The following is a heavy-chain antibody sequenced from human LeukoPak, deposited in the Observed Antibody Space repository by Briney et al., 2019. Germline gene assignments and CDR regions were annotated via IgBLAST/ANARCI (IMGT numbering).Heavy chain of an antibody. CDR3: ARDHSSGWYSDYFDY. D-gene: IGHD6-19*01. CDR2: ITSSSSCT. V-gene: IGHV3-11*06. CDR1: GFTFTDYY. Sequence: PGGSLRLSCGASGFTFTDYYMSWIRQAPGKGLEWVSYITSSSSCTNYADSVKGRFTISRDNSKNTLYLQMNSLRAEDTAVYYCARDHSSGWYSDYFDYWGQGTLATVSS. J-gene: IGHJ4*02.